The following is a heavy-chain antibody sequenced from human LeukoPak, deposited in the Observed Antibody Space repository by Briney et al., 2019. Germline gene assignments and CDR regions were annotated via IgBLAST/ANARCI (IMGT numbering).Heavy chain of an antibody. CDR2: IDGGAVKT. J-gene: IGHJ4*02. CDR1: GFRFDAFT. CDR3: VKESPHWTVTPGD. Sequence: GGSLRLSCIASGFRFDAFTIGWVRQAPGQGLEWVSGIDGGAVKTYFADCVKGRFTISRDNSKNTVHLQMNSLRAEDTGVYYCVKESPHWTVTPGDWGQGTLVIVSS. V-gene: IGHV3-23*01. D-gene: IGHD4-17*01.